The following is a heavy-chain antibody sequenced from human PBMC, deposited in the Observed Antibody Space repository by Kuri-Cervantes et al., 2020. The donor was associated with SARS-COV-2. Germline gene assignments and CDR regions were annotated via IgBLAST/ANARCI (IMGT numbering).Heavy chain of an antibody. Sequence: GGSLRLSCAASGFTFSSYSMNWVRQAPGKGLEWVSSISSSSSSYIYYADSVKGRFTISRDNAKNSLYLQMNSLRAEDTAVYYCARVRFLEWLPDDYWGQGTLVTVSS. D-gene: IGHD3-3*01. CDR1: GFTFSSYS. CDR2: ISSSSSSYI. V-gene: IGHV3-21*01. CDR3: ARVRFLEWLPDDY. J-gene: IGHJ4*02.